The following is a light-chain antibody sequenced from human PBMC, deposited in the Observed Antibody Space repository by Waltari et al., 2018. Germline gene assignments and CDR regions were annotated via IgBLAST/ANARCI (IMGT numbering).Light chain of an antibody. J-gene: IGLJ3*02. Sequence: QSALTQPPSVSGSPGQSITLPSTGTRSDLGAYNYVPWYQQHPGKAPKLMISEVTHRPSGVPDRFSGSKSGNTASLRISGLQAEDEADYYCSSYRSRNTPVLFGGGTTLTVV. V-gene: IGLV2-14*01. CDR1: RSDLGAYNY. CDR2: EVT. CDR3: SSYRSRNTPVL.